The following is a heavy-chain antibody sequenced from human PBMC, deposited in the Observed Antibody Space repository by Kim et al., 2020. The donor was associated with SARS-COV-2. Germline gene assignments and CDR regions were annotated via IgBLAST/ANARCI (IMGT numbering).Heavy chain of an antibody. CDR2: T. V-gene: IGHV1-18*01. J-gene: IGHJ4*02. D-gene: IGHD6-13*01. CDR3: ARMGAAAGIYY. Sequence: TNYAQKLQGRVTMTTDPSTSTAYMELRSLRSDDTAVYYCARMGAAAGIYYWGQGTLVTVSS.